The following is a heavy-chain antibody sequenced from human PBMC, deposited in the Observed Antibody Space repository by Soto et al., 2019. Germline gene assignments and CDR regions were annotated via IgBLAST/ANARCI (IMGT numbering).Heavy chain of an antibody. V-gene: IGHV5-51*01. D-gene: IGHD1-26*01. CDR2: IYPGDSDA. J-gene: IGHJ4*02. Sequence: GESLKISCQGSGYSFTKYWIGWVRQMPGKGLDWMGMIYPGDSDARYGPSFQGQVIISADKSINTAYLQWSSLQPSDTAIYYCARTYSGTYPPPYYFDSWGQGTLVTVSS. CDR1: GYSFTKYW. CDR3: ARTYSGTYPPPYYFDS.